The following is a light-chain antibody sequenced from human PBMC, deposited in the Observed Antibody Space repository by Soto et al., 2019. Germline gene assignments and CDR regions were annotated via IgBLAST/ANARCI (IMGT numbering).Light chain of an antibody. CDR2: DAS. V-gene: IGKV3-11*01. Sequence: IVLTQSPATLSLSPGERATLSCRASQSVSSYLAWYQQKPGQAPRLLIYDASNRATGIPARFSGSGSGTDFTLTISSLDPEDCAVYYCQQRSNRPSFGQGTRLEIK. J-gene: IGKJ5*01. CDR1: QSVSSY. CDR3: QQRSNRPS.